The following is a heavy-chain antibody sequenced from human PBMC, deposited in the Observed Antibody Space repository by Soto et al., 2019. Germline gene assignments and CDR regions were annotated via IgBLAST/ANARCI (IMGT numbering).Heavy chain of an antibody. CDR3: ANPFYPLTYSSSWYSYFDY. D-gene: IGHD6-13*01. Sequence: EVQLLESGGGLVQPGGSLRLSCAASGFTFSSYAMSWVRQAPGKGLEWVSAISGSGGSTYYADSVKGRFTISRDNSKNTLYLQMNSLRAEDTAVYYCANPFYPLTYSSSWYSYFDYWGQGTLVTVSS. V-gene: IGHV3-23*01. CDR1: GFTFSSYA. J-gene: IGHJ4*02. CDR2: ISGSGGST.